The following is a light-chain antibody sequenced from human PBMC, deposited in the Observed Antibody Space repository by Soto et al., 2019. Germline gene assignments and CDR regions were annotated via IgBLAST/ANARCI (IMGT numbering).Light chain of an antibody. J-gene: IGLJ1*01. CDR2: EVT. Sequence: QSVLTQPASVSGSPGQSITISCTGTSGDIGSYNRVSWYQQHPGKAPKLIIYEVTDRPSGVSNRFSGSKSGNTASLTISGLQAEDEAEYYCSSYTNINTRACVFGTGTQLTVI. V-gene: IGLV2-14*01. CDR3: SSYTNINTRACV. CDR1: SGDIGSYNR.